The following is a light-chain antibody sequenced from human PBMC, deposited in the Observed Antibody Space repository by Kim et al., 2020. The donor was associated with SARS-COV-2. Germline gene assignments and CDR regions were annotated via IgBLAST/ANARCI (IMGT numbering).Light chain of an antibody. V-gene: IGKV1D-16*01. Sequence: DIHMTQSPSLVSASVGDRVTITCRDSQAISSWLAWYQHKPEKAPRSLIYAASSLQRGVPSRFSGSGSGTDFTLTISNLQHEDFATYYCQQYDSYPRTFGQGTKVEIK. CDR2: AAS. J-gene: IGKJ1*01. CDR3: QQYDSYPRT. CDR1: QAISSW.